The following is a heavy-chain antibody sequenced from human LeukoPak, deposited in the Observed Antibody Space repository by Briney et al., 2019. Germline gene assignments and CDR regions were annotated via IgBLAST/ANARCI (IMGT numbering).Heavy chain of an antibody. V-gene: IGHV3-21*04. J-gene: IGHJ4*02. CDR2: ISSSSSYI. Sequence: PGGSLRLSCAASGFTFDDYGMSWVRQAPGKGLEWVSSISSSSSYIYYGDSVKGRFTISRDNAKDSLYLQMSSLRAEDTAVYYCARVKVGTTNRFDYWGQGTLVTVSS. CDR1: GFTFDDYG. CDR3: ARVKVGTTNRFDY. D-gene: IGHD1-26*01.